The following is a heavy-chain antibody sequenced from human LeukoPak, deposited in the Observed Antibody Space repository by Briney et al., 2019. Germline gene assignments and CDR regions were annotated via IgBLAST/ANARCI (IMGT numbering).Heavy chain of an antibody. CDR3: ARAPNYGDYGWYFDL. CDR2: IIPIFGTA. D-gene: IGHD4-17*01. J-gene: IGHJ2*01. V-gene: IGHV1-69*05. Sequence: GASVKVSCKASGYTFTGYYMHWVRQAPGQGLEWMGGIIPIFGTANYAQKFQGRVTITTDESTSTAYMELSSLRSEDTAVYYCARAPNYGDYGWYFDLWGRGALVTVSS. CDR1: GYTFTGYY.